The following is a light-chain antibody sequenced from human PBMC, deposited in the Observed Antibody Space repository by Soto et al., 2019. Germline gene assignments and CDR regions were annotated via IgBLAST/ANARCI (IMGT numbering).Light chain of an antibody. CDR1: QSVTTN. J-gene: IGKJ1*01. V-gene: IGKV3-15*01. Sequence: EVVMTQSPATLSVSPGERATLSCRASQSVTTNMAWYQQKPGQAPRLLIYGASTRATGIPARFSGSGSGTDFTLTISSLQSEDFGIYYCQKYNQWPWTFGPGTKVDIK. CDR2: GAS. CDR3: QKYNQWPWT.